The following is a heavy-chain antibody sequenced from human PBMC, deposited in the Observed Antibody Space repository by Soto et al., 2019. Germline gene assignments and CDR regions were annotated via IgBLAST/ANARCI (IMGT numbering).Heavy chain of an antibody. CDR3: TTDRVVVATAAFDI. V-gene: IGHV3-15*01. J-gene: IGHJ3*02. CDR1: GFTFSNAW. D-gene: IGHD2-2*01. Sequence: GGSLRLSCAASGFTFSNAWMSWVRQAPGKGLEWVGRIKSKTDGGTTDYAAPVKGRFTISRDDSKNTLYLQMNSLKTEDTAVYYCTTDRVVVATAAFDIWGQGTMVTVSS. CDR2: IKSKTDGGTT.